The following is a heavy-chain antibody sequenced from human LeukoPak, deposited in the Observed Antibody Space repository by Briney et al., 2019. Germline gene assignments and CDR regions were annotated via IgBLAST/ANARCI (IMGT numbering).Heavy chain of an antibody. CDR3: ARGASSSWFGIDY. CDR1: GFTFSSYS. V-gene: IGHV3-21*01. D-gene: IGHD6-13*01. Sequence: PGRSLRLSCAASGFTFSSYSMNWVRQAPGKGLEWVSSISSSSSYIYYADSVKGRFTISRDNAKNTLYMEMNSLRAEDTAVYYCARGASSSWFGIDYWGQGTLVTVSS. J-gene: IGHJ4*02. CDR2: ISSSSSYI.